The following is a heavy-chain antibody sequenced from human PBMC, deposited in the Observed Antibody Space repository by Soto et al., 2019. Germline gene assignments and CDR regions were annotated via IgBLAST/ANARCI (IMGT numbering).Heavy chain of an antibody. V-gene: IGHV1-18*01. J-gene: IGHJ4*02. CDR3: ARDRGEQWLVEPKTFDY. D-gene: IGHD6-19*01. CDR2: ISAYNGNT. CDR1: GYTFTSYG. Sequence: QVQLVQSGAEVKKPGASVKVSCKASGYTFTSYGISWVRQAPGQGLEWMGWISAYNGNTNYAQKLQGRVTMTTDTSTSTADMELRSLRSDDTAVYYCARDRGEQWLVEPKTFDYWGQGTLVTVSS.